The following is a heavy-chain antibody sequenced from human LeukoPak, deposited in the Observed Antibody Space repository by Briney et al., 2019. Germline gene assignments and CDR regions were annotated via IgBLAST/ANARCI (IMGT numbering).Heavy chain of an antibody. J-gene: IGHJ4*02. D-gene: IGHD1-26*01. CDR2: IYYSGST. V-gene: IGHV4-39*01. CDR1: GGSISSSNYY. CDR3: ARHEYSGTYQPHYFDY. Sequence: PSETLSLTCTVSGGSISSSNYYWGWIRQPPGKGLEWIGSIYYSGSTYYNPSLKSRVTISVDTSKNQFSLKLSSVTAADTAVYCCARHEYSGTYQPHYFDYWGQGTLVTVSS.